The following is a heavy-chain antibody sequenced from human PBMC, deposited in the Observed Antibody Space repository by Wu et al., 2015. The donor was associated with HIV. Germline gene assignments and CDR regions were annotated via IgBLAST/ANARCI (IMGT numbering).Heavy chain of an antibody. D-gene: IGHD2-2*02. V-gene: IGHV1-3*02. J-gene: IGHJ4*02. CDR1: GYTFTSYA. CDR2: SNAGNGNT. CDR3: ARVSFPAPVPAAIEGDYFDY. Sequence: QVQLVQSGAEVKKPGASVKVSCKASGYTFTSYAMHWVRQAPGXRLEWMGWSNAGNGNTKYSQEFQGRVTITRDTSASTAYMELSSLRSEDMAVYYCARVSFPAPVPAAIEGDYFDYWGQGTLVTVSS.